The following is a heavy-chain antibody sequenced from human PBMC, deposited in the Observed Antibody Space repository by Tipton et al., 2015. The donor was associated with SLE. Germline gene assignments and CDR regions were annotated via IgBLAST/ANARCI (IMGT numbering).Heavy chain of an antibody. Sequence: QVQLVQSGGGVVQPGRSLRLSCAASGFTFSSYGMHWVRQAPGKGLEWVAVIWYDGSNKYYADSVKGRFTISRDNSKNTLYLQMNSLRAEDTAVYYCAREVTPYYFDYWGQGTLVTVSS. CDR2: IWYDGSNK. CDR3: AREVTPYYFDY. D-gene: IGHD4-23*01. CDR1: GFTFSSYG. J-gene: IGHJ4*02. V-gene: IGHV3-33*01.